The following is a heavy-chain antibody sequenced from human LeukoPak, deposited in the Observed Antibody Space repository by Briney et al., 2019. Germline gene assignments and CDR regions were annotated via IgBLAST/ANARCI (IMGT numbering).Heavy chain of an antibody. Sequence: GESLKISCKGSGYSFTSSWIGWVRQMPGQGLEWMGNIYPGDSDIRYSPSFQGQVTISVDKSTSTAYLQWSSLEASDTAMYYCARIAVAAHNAFDIWGQGTMVTVSS. CDR2: IYPGDSDI. J-gene: IGHJ3*02. D-gene: IGHD6-19*01. V-gene: IGHV5-51*01. CDR3: ARIAVAAHNAFDI. CDR1: GYSFTSSW.